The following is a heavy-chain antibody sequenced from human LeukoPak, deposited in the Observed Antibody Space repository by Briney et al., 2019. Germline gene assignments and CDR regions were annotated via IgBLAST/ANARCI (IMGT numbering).Heavy chain of an antibody. CDR1: GNTFTSYG. D-gene: IGHD6-13*01. V-gene: IGHV1-18*01. CDR3: ARVFTGEGDSSSSFDY. Sequence: ASVKVSCKASGNTFTSYGISWVRQAPGQGLEWMGWISPYIGNTNYAQKLQGRVTMTTDTSTSTAYMELRSLRSDDTAVYYCARVFTGEGDSSSSFDYWGQGTLVTVSS. CDR2: ISPYIGNT. J-gene: IGHJ4*02.